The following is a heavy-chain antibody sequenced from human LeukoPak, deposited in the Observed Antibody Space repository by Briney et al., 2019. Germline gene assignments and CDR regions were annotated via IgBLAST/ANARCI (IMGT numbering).Heavy chain of an antibody. J-gene: IGHJ4*02. Sequence: GGSLRLSCAASGFTFSSYGMHWVRQAPGKGLEWVAVIWYDESNKYYADSVKGRFTISRDNSKNTLYLHMSSLRAEDTAVYYCARDVAAAAGTIDYWGQGTLVTVSS. D-gene: IGHD6-13*01. CDR1: GFTFSSYG. V-gene: IGHV3-33*01. CDR2: IWYDESNK. CDR3: ARDVAAAAGTIDY.